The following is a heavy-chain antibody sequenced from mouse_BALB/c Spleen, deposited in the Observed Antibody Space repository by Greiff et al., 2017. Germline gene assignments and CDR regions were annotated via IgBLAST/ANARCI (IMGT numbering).Heavy chain of an antibody. CDR3: AIYYYGSSYDMDY. Sequence: VQLQQSGAELVRPGTSVKISCKASGYTFTNYWLGWVKQRPGHGLEWIGDIYPGGGYTNYNEKFKGKATLTADTSSSTAYMQLSSLTSEDSAVYFCAIYYYGSSYDMDYWGQGTSVTVSS. D-gene: IGHD1-1*01. CDR2: IYPGGGYT. V-gene: IGHV1-63*02. J-gene: IGHJ4*01. CDR1: GYTFTNYW.